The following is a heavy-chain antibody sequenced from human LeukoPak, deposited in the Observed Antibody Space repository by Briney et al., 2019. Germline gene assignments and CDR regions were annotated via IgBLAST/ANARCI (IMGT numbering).Heavy chain of an antibody. CDR1: GGSISSYY. J-gene: IGHJ4*02. Sequence: PSENLSLTCTVSGGSISSYYWRWIRQPPGKGLEWIGYIYYTGSTDYNPSLKSRVAISVDTSKNQFSLKLSSVTAADTAVYYCARGSKAAPGTFDYWGQGTLVTVSS. CDR2: IYYTGST. V-gene: IGHV4-59*01. CDR3: ARGSKAAPGTFDY. D-gene: IGHD6-13*01.